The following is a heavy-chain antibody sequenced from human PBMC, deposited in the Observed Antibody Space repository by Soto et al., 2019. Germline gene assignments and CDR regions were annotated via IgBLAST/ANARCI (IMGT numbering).Heavy chain of an antibody. D-gene: IGHD1-1*01. J-gene: IGHJ4*02. CDR2: IYYSGST. Sequence: SETLSLTCTVSGGSISSYYWSWIRQPPGKGLEWIGYIYYSGSTNYNPSLKSRVTISVDTSKNQFSLKLNSVTAADTAVYYCARHEVRNWEGPQFDYWGQGTLVTVSS. CDR3: ARHEVRNWEGPQFDY. V-gene: IGHV4-59*08. CDR1: GGSISSYY.